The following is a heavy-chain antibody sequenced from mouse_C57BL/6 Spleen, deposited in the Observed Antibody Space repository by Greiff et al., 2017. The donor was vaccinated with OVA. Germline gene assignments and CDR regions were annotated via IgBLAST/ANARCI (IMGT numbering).Heavy chain of an antibody. J-gene: IGHJ1*03. Sequence: VQLQQSGAELVRPGTSVKVSCKASGYAFTNYLIEWVKQRPGQGLEWIGVINPGSGGTNYNEKFKSKATLTVDKPSSTAYMQLSSLTSEDSAVYYCARGITTVVATDFDVWGTGTTVTVSS. CDR3: ARGITTVVATDFDV. CDR1: GYAFTNYL. CDR2: INPGSGGT. V-gene: IGHV1-54*01. D-gene: IGHD1-1*01.